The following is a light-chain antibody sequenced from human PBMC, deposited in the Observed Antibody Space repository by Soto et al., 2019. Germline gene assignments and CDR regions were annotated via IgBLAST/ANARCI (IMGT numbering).Light chain of an antibody. J-gene: IGKJ4*01. Sequence: EIVLTQSPATLSLSPGERATLSCRASQSISSSLAWYQQKPGQAPRLLIYDASNRATGIPARFGGSGSGTDFTLTISSLEPEDFAVYYCQQRSNWPLTFGGGTKVEIK. CDR1: QSISSS. V-gene: IGKV3-11*01. CDR3: QQRSNWPLT. CDR2: DAS.